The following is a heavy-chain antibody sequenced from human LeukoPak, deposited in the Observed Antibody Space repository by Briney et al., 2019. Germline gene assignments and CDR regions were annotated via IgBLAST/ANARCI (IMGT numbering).Heavy chain of an antibody. CDR1: GGSISSYY. CDR3: ARVPVVVVAATTYYYYGMDV. V-gene: IGHV4-59*12. J-gene: IGHJ6*02. CDR2: IYHSGST. Sequence: KASETLSLTCTVSGGSISSYYWSWIRQPPGKGLEWIGYIYHSGSTYYSPSLKSRVTISVDRSKNQFSLKLSSVTAADTAVYYCARVPVVVVAATTYYYYGMDVWGQGTTVTVSS. D-gene: IGHD2-15*01.